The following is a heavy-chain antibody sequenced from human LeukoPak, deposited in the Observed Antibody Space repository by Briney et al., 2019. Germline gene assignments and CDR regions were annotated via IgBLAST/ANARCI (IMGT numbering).Heavy chain of an antibody. V-gene: IGHV3-21*01. Sequence: PGGSLRLSCAASGFTFSSYSMNWVRQAPGKGLEWVSSISSSSSYIYYADSVKGRFTISRDNAKNSLYLQMNSLRAEDTAVYYCARDLTFDGYSGYDPFPWGQGTLVTVSS. CDR1: GFTFSSYS. D-gene: IGHD5-12*01. J-gene: IGHJ5*02. CDR2: ISSSSSYI. CDR3: ARDLTFDGYSGYDPFP.